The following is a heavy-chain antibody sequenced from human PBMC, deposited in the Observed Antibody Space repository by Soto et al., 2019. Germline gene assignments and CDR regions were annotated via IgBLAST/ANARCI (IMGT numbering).Heavy chain of an antibody. D-gene: IGHD3-3*01. CDR2: TSYDGTKK. J-gene: IGHJ3*02. V-gene: IGHV3-30*18. Sequence: GGSMRLSCAASGFIFSNYGMHWVRQAPGKGLEWVAVTSYDGTKKYYGDSVKGRFTISRDNSMNTLYLQMDSLSAEDTAVYYCAKELGIWSGYLDAFDIWGQGTMVTVSS. CDR1: GFIFSNYG. CDR3: AKELGIWSGYLDAFDI.